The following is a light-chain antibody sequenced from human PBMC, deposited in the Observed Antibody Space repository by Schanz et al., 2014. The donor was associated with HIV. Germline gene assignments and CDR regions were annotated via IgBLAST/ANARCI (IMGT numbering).Light chain of an antibody. V-gene: IGLV2-14*03. J-gene: IGLJ1*01. Sequence: QSALTQPPSASGSPGQSVTISCTGTSSDVGGYNFVSWFQQHPGKAPKVVIYGVFDRPSGVSNRFSGSRSGNTASLTIFDLQPEDEADYYCGALSTSDAPVFGTGTKLTV. CDR1: SSDVGGYNF. CDR3: GALSTSDAPV. CDR2: GVF.